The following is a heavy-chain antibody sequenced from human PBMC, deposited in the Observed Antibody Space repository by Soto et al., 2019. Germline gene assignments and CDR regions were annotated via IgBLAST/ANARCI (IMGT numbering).Heavy chain of an antibody. CDR2: ISGSGGST. CDR1: GFTFSSYA. CDR3: ARVHSRELLRRYYYYGMDV. Sequence: PGGSLRLSCAASGFTFSSYAMSWVRQAPGKGLEWVSAISGSGGSTYYADSVKGRFTISRDNSKNTLYLQMNSLRAEDTAVYYCARVHSRELLRRYYYYGMDVWGQGTTVTVSS. V-gene: IGHV3-23*01. J-gene: IGHJ6*02. D-gene: IGHD1-26*01.